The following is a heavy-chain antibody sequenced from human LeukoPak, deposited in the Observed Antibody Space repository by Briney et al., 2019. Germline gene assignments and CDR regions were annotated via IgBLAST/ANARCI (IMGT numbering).Heavy chain of an antibody. V-gene: IGHV4-39*07. CDR1: GGSISTSGFY. CDR3: ARDLWFGELWGSYYYYGMDV. CDR2: INHSGST. D-gene: IGHD3-10*01. J-gene: IGHJ6*02. Sequence: SETLSLTCSVSGGSISTSGFYWGWIRQPPGKGLEWIGEINHSGSTNYNPSLKSRVTISVDTSKNQFSLKLSSVTAADTAVYYCARDLWFGELWGSYYYYGMDVWGQGTTVTVSS.